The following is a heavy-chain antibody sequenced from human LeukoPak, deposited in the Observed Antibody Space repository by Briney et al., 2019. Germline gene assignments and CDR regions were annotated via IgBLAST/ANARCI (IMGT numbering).Heavy chain of an antibody. CDR2: INPNSGGT. D-gene: IGHD6-6*01. CDR1: GYTFTGYY. J-gene: IGHJ5*02. Sequence: VSVKVSCKASGYTFTGYYMHWVRQAPGQGLEWMGWINPNSGGTNYAQKFQGRVTMTRDTSISTAYMELSRLRSDDTAVYYCARDLVTARPVWFDPWGQGTLVTVSS. CDR3: ARDLVTARPVWFDP. V-gene: IGHV1-2*02.